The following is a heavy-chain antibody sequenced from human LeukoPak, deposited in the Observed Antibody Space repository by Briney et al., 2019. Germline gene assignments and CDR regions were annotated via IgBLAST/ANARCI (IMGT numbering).Heavy chain of an antibody. CDR3: ARADIVVVVAATDEGTFDY. D-gene: IGHD2-15*01. CDR1: GYTFSTYG. Sequence: ASVKVSCKTSGYTFSTYGINWVRQAPGQGLEWMGWISGYNGNTNYAQKLQGRVTMTTDTSTSTAYMELRSLRSDDTAVYYCARADIVVVVAATDEGTFDYWGQGTLVTVSS. V-gene: IGHV1-18*01. J-gene: IGHJ4*02. CDR2: ISGYNGNT.